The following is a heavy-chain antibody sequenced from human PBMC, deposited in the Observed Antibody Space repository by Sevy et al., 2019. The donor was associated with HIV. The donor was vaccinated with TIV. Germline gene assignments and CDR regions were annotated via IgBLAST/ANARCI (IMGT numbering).Heavy chain of an antibody. CDR3: GRDKEVGASILCA. V-gene: IGHV3-7*03. D-gene: IGHD1-26*01. Sequence: GGSLRLSCVASGFNFRNFWMSWVRQAPGKGLECVADIKQDGSEAYYVDSVKGRFTISRDNAKNSLYLQMNSLRDEDTAMYFCGRDKEVGASILCAWGQGTPVTVSS. CDR2: IKQDGSEA. CDR1: GFNFRNFW. J-gene: IGHJ5*02.